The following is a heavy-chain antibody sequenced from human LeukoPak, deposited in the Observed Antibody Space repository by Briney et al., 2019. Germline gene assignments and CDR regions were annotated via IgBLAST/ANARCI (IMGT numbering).Heavy chain of an antibody. V-gene: IGHV1-3*03. CDR2: INAGNGNT. CDR3: ARGSNWNYVVWNDAFDI. CDR1: GYTFTSYA. D-gene: IGHD1-7*01. J-gene: IGHJ3*02. Sequence: ASVKVSCKASGYTFTSYAMHWVRQAPGQRLEWMGWINAGNGNTKYAQEFQGRVTISRDTSASTVYMELSSLRYEDMAVYYCARGSNWNYVVWNDAFDIWGQGTMVTVSS.